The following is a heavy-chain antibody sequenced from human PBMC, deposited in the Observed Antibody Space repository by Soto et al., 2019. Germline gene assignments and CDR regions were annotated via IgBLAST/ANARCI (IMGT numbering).Heavy chain of an antibody. CDR1: GYSFTSYW. CDR2: IYPGDSDT. V-gene: IGHV5-51*01. J-gene: IGHJ6*02. CDR3: ARLATKQVLRYFDYGMDV. D-gene: IGHD3-9*01. Sequence: PGESLKISCKGSGYSFTSYWIGWVRQMPGKGLEWMGIIYPGDSDTRYSPSFQGQVTISADKSISTAYLQWSSLKASDTAMYYCARLATKQVLRYFDYGMDVWGQGTTVTVSS.